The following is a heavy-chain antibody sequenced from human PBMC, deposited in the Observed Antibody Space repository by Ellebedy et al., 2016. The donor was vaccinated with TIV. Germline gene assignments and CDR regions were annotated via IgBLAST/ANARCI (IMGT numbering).Heavy chain of an antibody. V-gene: IGHV3-13*01. D-gene: IGHD6-13*01. CDR1: GFTFSSHD. J-gene: IGHJ3*02. CDR3: ARVVWQQPVSYALDI. Sequence: GESLKISCAASGFTFSSHDMHWVRQPTGKGLEWVSGITSAGDTYYLGSVKGRFIISRDSAKNSLYLQMNSLRAEDTAVYYCARVVWQQPVSYALDIWGQGTMVTVSS. CDR2: ITSAGDT.